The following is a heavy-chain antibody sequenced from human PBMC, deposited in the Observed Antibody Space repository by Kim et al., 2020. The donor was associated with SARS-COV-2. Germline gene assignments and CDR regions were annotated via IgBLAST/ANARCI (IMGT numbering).Heavy chain of an antibody. CDR3: ASLFFWSNYYFDS. V-gene: IGHV3-7*03. J-gene: IGHJ4*02. Sequence: YVDSVKDRFTISRDNAKNSLFLKMNSLRAEDTAVYYGASLFFWSNYYFDSWGQGTLVTVSS. D-gene: IGHD3-3*01.